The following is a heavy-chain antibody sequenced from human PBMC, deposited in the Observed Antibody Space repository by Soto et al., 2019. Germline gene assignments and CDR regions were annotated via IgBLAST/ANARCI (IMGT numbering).Heavy chain of an antibody. CDR3: ATGMGDYDYTWGIRPNWFHP. CDR2: IYYSGST. CDR1: GGSISSSSYY. V-gene: IGHV4-39*01. Sequence: QLQLQESGPGLVKPSETLSLTCTVSGGSISSSSYYWGWIRQPPGKGLEWIGSIYYSGSTYYNPSLKSRTTTSVDTSKIRFSLTLTSVTAADTAVYYWATGMGDYDYTWGIRPNWFHPWGQGTLVTVSS. D-gene: IGHD3-16*01. J-gene: IGHJ5*02.